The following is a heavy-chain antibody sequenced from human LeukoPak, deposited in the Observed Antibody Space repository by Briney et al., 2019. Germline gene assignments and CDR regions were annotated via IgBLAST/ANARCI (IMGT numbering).Heavy chain of an antibody. J-gene: IGHJ6*03. CDR2: ISSSSSYI. V-gene: IGHV3-21*01. CDR1: GFTFSSYS. Sequence: PGGSLRLSCAASGFTFSSYSMNWVRQAPGKGLEWVSSISSSSSYIYYADSVKGRFTISRDNAKNPLYLQMNSLRAEDTAVYYCARGPSGYYYYYYMDVWGKGTTVTVSS. CDR3: ARGPSGYYYYYYMDV. D-gene: IGHD1-26*01.